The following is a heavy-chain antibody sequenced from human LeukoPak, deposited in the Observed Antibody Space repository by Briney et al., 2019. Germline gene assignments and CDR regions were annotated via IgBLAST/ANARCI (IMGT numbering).Heavy chain of an antibody. Sequence: PSETLSLTCTVSGGSISSSSYYWGWIRQPPGKGLEWIGSIYYSGSTYYNPSLKSRVTISVDTSKNQFSLKLSSVTAADTAVYYCARGPSHHGDYPFDNWGQGTLVTVSS. V-gene: IGHV4-39*07. J-gene: IGHJ4*02. CDR2: IYYSGST. CDR1: GGSISSSSYY. D-gene: IGHD4-17*01. CDR3: ARGPSHHGDYPFDN.